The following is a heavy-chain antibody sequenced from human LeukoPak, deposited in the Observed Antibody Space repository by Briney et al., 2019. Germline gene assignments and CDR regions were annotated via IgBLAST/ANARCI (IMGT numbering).Heavy chain of an antibody. Sequence: SETLSLTCTVSGDSISSSSYYWGWIRQPPGKGLEWIGSIYYSGSTYYNPSLKSRVTIYVDTSKNQFSLKLSSVTAADTAVYYCGRPNYYDSSGPFDLWGRGTLVTVSS. V-gene: IGHV4-39*01. CDR1: GDSISSSSYY. CDR3: GRPNYYDSSGPFDL. D-gene: IGHD3-22*01. J-gene: IGHJ2*01. CDR2: IYYSGST.